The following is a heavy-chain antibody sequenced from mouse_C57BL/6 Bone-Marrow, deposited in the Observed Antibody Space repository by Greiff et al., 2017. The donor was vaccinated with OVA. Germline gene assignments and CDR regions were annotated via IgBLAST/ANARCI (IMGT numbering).Heavy chain of an antibody. J-gene: IGHJ1*01. Sequence: EVKLMESEGGLVQPGSSMTLSCTASGFTFSDYYMAWVRQVPEKGLEWVANINYDGSSTYYLDSLKSRFIISRDNAKNILYLQMSSLKSEDTATYYWARGVSYGNYVAWWYFDVWGAGTTVTVSS. CDR1: GFTFSDYY. CDR3: ARGVSYGNYVAWWYFDV. D-gene: IGHD2-1*01. CDR2: INYDGSST. V-gene: IGHV5-16*01.